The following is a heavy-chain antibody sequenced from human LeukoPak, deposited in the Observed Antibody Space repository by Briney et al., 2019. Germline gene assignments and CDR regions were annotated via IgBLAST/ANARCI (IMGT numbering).Heavy chain of an antibody. D-gene: IGHD5-24*01. CDR3: ARDWVYKIDY. V-gene: IGHV3-74*01. J-gene: IGHJ4*02. Sequence: QPGGSLRLSCETGGFTFSSYVMHWVRRTPGKGLVWASRISHDGIISYADSVKGRFTISRDNAKNTLILQMNSLRVEDTAVYYCARDWVYKIDYWGRGTLVTVSS. CDR2: ISHDGII. CDR1: GFTFSSYV.